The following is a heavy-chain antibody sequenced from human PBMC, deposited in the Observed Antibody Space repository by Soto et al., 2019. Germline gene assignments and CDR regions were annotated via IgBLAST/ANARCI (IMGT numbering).Heavy chain of an antibody. CDR2: IWYDGSNK. J-gene: IGHJ5*02. CDR1: GFTFSSYG. Sequence: QVQLVESGGGVVQPGRSLRLSCAASGFTFSSYGMHWVRQAPGKGLEWVAVIWYDGSNKYYADSVKGRFTISRDNSKNTLYLQMNSLRAEDTAVYYCARDSTYCISTSCPMVDPWGQGTLVTVSS. CDR3: ARDSTYCISTSCPMVDP. D-gene: IGHD2-2*01. V-gene: IGHV3-33*01.